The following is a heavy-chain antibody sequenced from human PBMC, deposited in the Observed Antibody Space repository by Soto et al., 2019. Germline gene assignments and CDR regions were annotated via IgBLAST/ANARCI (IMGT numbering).Heavy chain of an antibody. CDR3: AKGTPLVRGYSGYDSGDY. D-gene: IGHD5-12*01. J-gene: IGHJ4*02. CDR1: GFTFSSYA. V-gene: IGHV3-23*01. CDR2: ISGSGGST. Sequence: PGGSLRLSCAASGFTFSSYAMSWVRQAPGKGLEWVSAISGSGGSTYYADSVKGRFTISRDNSKNTLYLQMNSLRAEDTAVYYCAKGTPLVRGYSGYDSGDYWGQGTLVTVSS.